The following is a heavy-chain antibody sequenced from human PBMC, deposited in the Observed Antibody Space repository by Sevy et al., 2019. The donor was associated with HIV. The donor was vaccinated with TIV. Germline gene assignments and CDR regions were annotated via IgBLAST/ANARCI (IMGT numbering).Heavy chain of an antibody. D-gene: IGHD5-12*01. Sequence: GGSLRLSCAASVFTFSSYAMHWVRQAPGKGLEWVAVISYDGSNKYYADSVKGRFTISRDNSKNTLYLQMNSLRAEDTAVYYCARNSGYDLYYFDYWGQGTLVTVSS. V-gene: IGHV3-30-3*01. J-gene: IGHJ4*02. CDR3: ARNSGYDLYYFDY. CDR2: ISYDGSNK. CDR1: VFTFSSYA.